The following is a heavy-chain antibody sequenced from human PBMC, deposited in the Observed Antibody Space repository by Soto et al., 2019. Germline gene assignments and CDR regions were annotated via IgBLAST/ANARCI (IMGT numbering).Heavy chain of an antibody. CDR1: GCSISSGDYY. Sequence: SETLSLTCTVSGCSISSGDYYWSWIRQPPGKGLEWIGYIYYSGSTYYNPSPKSRVTISVDTSKNQFSLKLSSVTAADTAVYYCARWLGYGPHFDYWGQGTLVTVSS. CDR2: IYYSGST. CDR3: ARWLGYGPHFDY. J-gene: IGHJ4*02. V-gene: IGHV4-30-4*01. D-gene: IGHD5-12*01.